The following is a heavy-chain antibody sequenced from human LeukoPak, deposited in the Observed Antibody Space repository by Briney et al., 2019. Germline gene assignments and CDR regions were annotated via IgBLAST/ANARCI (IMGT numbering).Heavy chain of an antibody. CDR1: GFTFSDYY. V-gene: IGHV3-11*01. J-gene: IGHJ4*02. CDR2: ISSSGSTK. Sequence: GGSLRLSCAASGFTFSDYYMSWIRQAPGKGLEWVSYISSSGSTKYYADSVKGRFTISRDNARNSFLQMNSLRAEDTAVYYCARDGHAYGRGSPHYWGQGTLVSVSS. CDR3: ARDGHAYGRGSPHY. D-gene: IGHD3-10*01.